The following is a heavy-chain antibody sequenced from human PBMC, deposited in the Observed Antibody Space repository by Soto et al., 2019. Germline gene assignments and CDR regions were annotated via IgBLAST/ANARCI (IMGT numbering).Heavy chain of an antibody. Sequence: SETQSLICAVYGGSFSGYYWSWIRQPPGKGLEWIGEINHSGSTNYNPSLKSRVTISVDTSKNQFSLKLSSGTAADTAVYYCARTNSSGYYCDFDYWGHVTLVTV. J-gene: IGHJ4*01. CDR2: INHSGST. D-gene: IGHD3-22*01. CDR3: ARTNSSGYYCDFDY. V-gene: IGHV4-34*01. CDR1: GGSFSGYY.